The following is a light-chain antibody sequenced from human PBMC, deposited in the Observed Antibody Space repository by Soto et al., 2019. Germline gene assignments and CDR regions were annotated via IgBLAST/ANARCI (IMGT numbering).Light chain of an antibody. J-gene: IGKJ1*01. CDR3: QQYNIWPLWT. V-gene: IGKV3-15*01. CDR1: QSVAYT. CDR2: AAS. Sequence: EMVLTQYPATLALFQGEGAGLXWRASQSVAYTYLAWFQQKPGQPPRLLIYAASTRATDVPARFSGGGSETEFTLTISSLQSEDFAVYFCQQYNIWPLWTFGQGTKVDI.